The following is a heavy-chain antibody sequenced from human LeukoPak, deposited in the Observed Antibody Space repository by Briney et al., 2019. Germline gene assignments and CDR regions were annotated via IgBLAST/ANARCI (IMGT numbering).Heavy chain of an antibody. CDR2: MYSSGST. J-gene: IGHJ3*02. Sequence: PSETLSLTCSVSGDSMTNHYWNWIRQPAGKGLGWIGRMYSSGSTNYNPSLKSRVTMSIDTSKKQFSLKVTSVTAADTAVYYCAREDFAFDIWGQGTMVTVSS. CDR1: GDSMTNHY. CDR3: AREDFAFDI. V-gene: IGHV4-4*07.